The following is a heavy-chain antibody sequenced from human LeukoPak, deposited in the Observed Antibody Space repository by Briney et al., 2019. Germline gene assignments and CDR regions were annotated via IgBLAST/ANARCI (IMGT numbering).Heavy chain of an antibody. Sequence: PSETLSLTCAVSGGSISSSNWWSWVRQPPGKGLEWIGEIYHSGTTNYTPSLKSRVTISVDKSKNQFSLKLSSVTAADTAVYYCARDGRSGAVPFDYWGQGTLVTVSS. V-gene: IGHV4-4*02. CDR3: ARDGRSGAVPFDY. CDR1: GGSISSSNW. J-gene: IGHJ4*02. CDR2: IYHSGTT. D-gene: IGHD1-26*01.